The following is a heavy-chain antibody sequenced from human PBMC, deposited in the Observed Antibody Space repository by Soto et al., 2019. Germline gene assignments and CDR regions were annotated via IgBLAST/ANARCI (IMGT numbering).Heavy chain of an antibody. V-gene: IGHV1-69*01. Sequence: QVQLVQSGAEVKKPGSSVKLSCKTSGGTFSTYAMSWVRQAPGQGLEWMGGTIPLLGPANFARRFQGRVTLTADESTGTAYMELRDLRSDDTAVYFCARGKSTTLSAGFDCWGQGTLVTVSS. D-gene: IGHD1-1*01. J-gene: IGHJ4*02. CDR1: GGTFSTYA. CDR3: ARGKSTTLSAGFDC. CDR2: TIPLLGPA.